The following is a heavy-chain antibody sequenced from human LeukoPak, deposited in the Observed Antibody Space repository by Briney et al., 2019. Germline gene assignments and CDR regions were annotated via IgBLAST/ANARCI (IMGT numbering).Heavy chain of an antibody. CDR2: INHEGGGV. J-gene: IGHJ6*02. Sequence: PGGSLRLSCAASGFTFSESWMSWVRQVPGQGLEWVAHINHEGGGVQYVDSVKGRFTISRDNAKGSAYLQMNSLRAEDTAIYHCATYINWVAGDVWGQGTTVIVSS. V-gene: IGHV3-7*01. CDR1: GFTFSESW. CDR3: ATYINWVAGDV. D-gene: IGHD1-1*01.